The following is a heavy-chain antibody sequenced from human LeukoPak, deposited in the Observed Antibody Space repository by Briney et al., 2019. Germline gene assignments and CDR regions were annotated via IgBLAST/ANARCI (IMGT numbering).Heavy chain of an antibody. V-gene: IGHV4-61*02. Sequence: SETLSLTCTVSGGSISSGSYYWSWIRQPAGKGLEWIGRIYTSGSTNYDPSLKSRVTISVDTSKNQFSLKLSSVTAADTAVYYCARAQGCSSTSCYYYYYYMDVWGKGTTVTVSS. CDR1: GGSISSGSYY. CDR3: ARAQGCSSTSCYYYYYYMDV. CDR2: IYTSGST. J-gene: IGHJ6*03. D-gene: IGHD2-2*01.